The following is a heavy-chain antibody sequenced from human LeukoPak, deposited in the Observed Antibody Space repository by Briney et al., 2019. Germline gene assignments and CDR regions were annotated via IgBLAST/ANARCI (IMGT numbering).Heavy chain of an antibody. CDR2: IANDGRDK. D-gene: IGHD6-13*01. CDR1: GFTFSNYW. CDR3: AKDSKITSADYYFDY. Sequence: GGSLRLSCAASGFTFSNYWMSWVRQAPGKGLEWVTVIANDGRDKKYADSVRGRFTISRDNSKNTVYLQMDSLRVEDMAVYYCAKDSKITSADYYFDYWGLGTLVTVSS. V-gene: IGHV3-30*18. J-gene: IGHJ4*02.